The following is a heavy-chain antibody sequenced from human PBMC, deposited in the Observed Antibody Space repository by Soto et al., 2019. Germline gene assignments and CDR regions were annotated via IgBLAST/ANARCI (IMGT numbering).Heavy chain of an antibody. Sequence: QVQLVQSGAEVKKPGSSVKVSCKASGGTFSSYAISWVRQAPGQGLEWMGGIIPTSDTTNYAQKFQGRVTITADESTSTAYMELSSLRSADTAVYSCARSQGSSTSLELYYYYYYGIDVWGQGTTVTVSS. D-gene: IGHD2-2*01. V-gene: IGHV1-69*01. CDR3: ARSQGSSTSLELYYYYYYGIDV. CDR1: GGTFSSYA. CDR2: IIPTSDTT. J-gene: IGHJ6*02.